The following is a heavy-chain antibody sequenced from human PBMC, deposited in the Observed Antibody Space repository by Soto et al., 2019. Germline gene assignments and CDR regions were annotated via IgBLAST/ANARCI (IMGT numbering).Heavy chain of an antibody. CDR2: IKQDGSEK. V-gene: IGHV3-7*01. CDR3: ARDRSDLYSFDF. J-gene: IGHJ3*01. CDR1: GFTFNSYW. D-gene: IGHD6-25*01. Sequence: EVQLVESGGGLVQPGGSLRLSCAASGFTFNSYWRNWVRQAPGKGLEWVANIKQDGSEKYYVDSVKGRFTISRDNAKNWLFLQMNSLRAEDTAVYYCARDRSDLYSFDFWGQGTIVVVSS.